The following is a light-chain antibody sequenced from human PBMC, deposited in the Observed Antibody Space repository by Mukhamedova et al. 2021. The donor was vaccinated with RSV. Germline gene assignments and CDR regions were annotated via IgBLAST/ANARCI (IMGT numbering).Light chain of an antibody. CDR2: LAS. V-gene: IGKV1-39*01. CDR3: QQTYTSSFT. J-gene: IGKJ3*01. Sequence: WYQRRVHGKAPKLLIYLASTLESGVPSRFSGSGSGTDFTLAISSLQPEDIATYFCQQTYTSSFTFGPGTALDFK.